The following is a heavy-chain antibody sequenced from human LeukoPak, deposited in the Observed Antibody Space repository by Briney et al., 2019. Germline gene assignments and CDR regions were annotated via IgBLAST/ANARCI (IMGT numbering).Heavy chain of an antibody. CDR2: IRYDGSNK. Sequence: GGSLRLSCATSAFTFRSYGMHWVRQAPDKGLEWVAFIRYDGSNKYYADSVKGRFTISRDNAKNSLYLQMNSLRAEDTAVYYCARDRPHDYWGQGTLVTVSS. V-gene: IGHV3-30*02. CDR3: ARDRPHDY. J-gene: IGHJ4*02. CDR1: AFTFRSYG.